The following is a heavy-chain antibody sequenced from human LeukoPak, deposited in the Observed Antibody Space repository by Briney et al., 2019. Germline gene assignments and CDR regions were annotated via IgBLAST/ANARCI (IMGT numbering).Heavy chain of an antibody. CDR2: IYHSGST. CDR3: ARLGWSRTAFDY. V-gene: IGHV4-38-2*01. CDR1: GYSFSSGYY. Sequence: PSETLSLTCAVSGYSFSSGYYWGWIRQPPGKGLEWIGSIYHSGSTYYNPSLKSRVTISVDTSKNQFSLKLSSVTAADTAVYYCARLGWSRTAFDYWGQGTLVTVSS. D-gene: IGHD2-15*01. J-gene: IGHJ4*02.